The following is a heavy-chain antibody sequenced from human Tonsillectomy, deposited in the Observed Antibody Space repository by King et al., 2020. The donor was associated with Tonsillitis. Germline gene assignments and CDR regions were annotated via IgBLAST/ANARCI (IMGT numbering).Heavy chain of an antibody. Sequence: QLVQSGGSLVKPGGSLRLSCATSGFTFINYDMSWVRQAPGKGLEWVSSIKSNKEHIYYADSLKGRFTISRDNTKNSLYLQMNYLRAEDTAVYYCAKDKGADYYDTGRGAFDIWGQGTMVIVSS. CDR3: AKDKGADYYDTGRGAFDI. V-gene: IGHV3-21*01. CDR2: IKSNKEHI. CDR1: GFTFINYD. J-gene: IGHJ3*02. D-gene: IGHD3-22*01.